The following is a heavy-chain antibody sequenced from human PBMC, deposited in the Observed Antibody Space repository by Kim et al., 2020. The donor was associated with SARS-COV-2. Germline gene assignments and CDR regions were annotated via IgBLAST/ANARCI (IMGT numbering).Heavy chain of an antibody. CDR2: CRDKAKSYTT. V-gene: IGHV3-72*01. J-gene: IGHJ6*02. Sequence: GGSLRLSCAASGFTFSDHYMDWARLAPGKGLEWIGRCRDKAKSYTTEYAASVKGRFTISRDDSQNSVYLQMNSVEGEDTAVYYCGTATVSKHSMDVWGQGTTVTVSS. CDR1: GFTFSDHY. CDR3: GTATVSKHSMDV. D-gene: IGHD4-17*01.